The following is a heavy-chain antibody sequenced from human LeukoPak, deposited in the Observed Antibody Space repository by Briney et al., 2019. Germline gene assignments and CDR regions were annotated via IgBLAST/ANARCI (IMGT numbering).Heavy chain of an antibody. CDR1: GCTFSNPW. CDR3: TTDGGRKSRPYHFDY. V-gene: IGHV3-15*01. Sequence: GGSLTLSCAPCGCTFSNPWMSWLRQAPGKGLEWAGRIKGKTDGGTTDYAALVKGRFTISRDDAKNTLYLQMNSLKTEDPAVSYRTTDGGRKSRPYHFDYWGEGTLVTVSS. J-gene: IGHJ4*02. D-gene: IGHD3-16*01. CDR2: IKGKTDGGTT.